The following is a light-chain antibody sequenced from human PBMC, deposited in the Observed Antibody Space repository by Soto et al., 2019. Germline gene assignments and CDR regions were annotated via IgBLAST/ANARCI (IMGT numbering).Light chain of an antibody. V-gene: IGLV2-14*01. CDR2: EVS. Sequence: QSALTQPASVSGSPGQSITISCTGTTTDVGGYNYVSWDQQHPGKAPKLMIHEVSNRPSGVSNRFSGSKSGNTASLTISGLQAEDEADYYCSAFTSASTYVLFGGGTKLTVL. J-gene: IGLJ2*01. CDR3: SAFTSASTYVL. CDR1: TTDVGGYNY.